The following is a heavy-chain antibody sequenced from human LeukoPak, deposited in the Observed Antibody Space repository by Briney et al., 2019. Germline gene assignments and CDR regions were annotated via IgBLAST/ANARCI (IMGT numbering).Heavy chain of an antibody. CDR2: IYYSGST. CDR3: ARHGTSGQKYYFDY. D-gene: IGHD2-2*01. CDR1: GGSISSSSYY. V-gene: IGHV4-39*01. Sequence: SETLSLTCTVSGGSISSSSYYWGWIRQPPGKGLEWIGSIYYSGSTYYNPSLKGRVTISVDTSKNQFSLKLSSVTAADTAVYYCARHGTSGQKYYFDYWGQGTLVTVSS. J-gene: IGHJ4*02.